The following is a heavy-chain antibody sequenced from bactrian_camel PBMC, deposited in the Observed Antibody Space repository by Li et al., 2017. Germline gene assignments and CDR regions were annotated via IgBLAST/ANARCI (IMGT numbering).Heavy chain of an antibody. V-gene: IGHV3S40*01. CDR3: TIRGFYS. D-gene: IGHD2*01. CDR1: GFTFSDYG. Sequence: DVQLVESGGGLVEPGSSLRLSCATAGFTFSDYGMIWVRQAPGQGLEWIAAIDNDGVTPYVAKALKERFTISRDNSKGTVYLHLISLNVEDTATYYCTIRGFYSWGRGTQVTVS. CDR2: IDNDGVTP. J-gene: IGHJ4*01.